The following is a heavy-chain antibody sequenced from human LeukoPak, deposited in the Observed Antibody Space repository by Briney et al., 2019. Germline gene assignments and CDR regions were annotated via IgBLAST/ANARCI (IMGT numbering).Heavy chain of an antibody. Sequence: SETLSLTCTVSGGSISSGSYYWSWIRQPAGKGLEWTGRIYTSGSTNYNPSLKSRVTISVDTSKNQFSLKLSSVTAADTAVYYCASSSSWYGEIDYWGQGTLVTVSS. D-gene: IGHD6-13*01. J-gene: IGHJ4*02. CDR1: GGSISSGSYY. CDR3: ASSSSWYGEIDY. CDR2: IYTSGST. V-gene: IGHV4-61*02.